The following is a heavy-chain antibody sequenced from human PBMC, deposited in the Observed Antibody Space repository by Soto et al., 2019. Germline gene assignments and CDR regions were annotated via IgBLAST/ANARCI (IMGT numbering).Heavy chain of an antibody. Sequence: PLETLSLTCTVFGPSVSRGTYYWSWIRQAPGKGLELVGHIYYPGSTNYNPSLNHRVTISVDTSKNPFSLQLTSVTAADPAVYYCARGAGFSYASTWFDIWGQGTLVTVS. J-gene: IGHJ5*02. CDR1: GPSVSRGTYY. CDR2: IYYPGST. D-gene: IGHD5-18*01. V-gene: IGHV4-61*03. CDR3: ARGAGFSYASTWFDI.